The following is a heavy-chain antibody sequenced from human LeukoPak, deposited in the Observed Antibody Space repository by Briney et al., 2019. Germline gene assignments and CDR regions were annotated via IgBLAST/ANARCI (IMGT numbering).Heavy chain of an antibody. D-gene: IGHD6-19*01. CDR1: GGTFSSYA. Sequence: ASVKVSCKASGGTFSSYAISWVRQAPGQGLEWMGRIIPILGIANYAQKFQGRVTITADKSTSTAYMELSSLRSEDTAVYYCARDLYSSGPNWFDPWGQGTLVTVSS. V-gene: IGHV1-69*04. CDR2: IIPILGIA. CDR3: ARDLYSSGPNWFDP. J-gene: IGHJ5*02.